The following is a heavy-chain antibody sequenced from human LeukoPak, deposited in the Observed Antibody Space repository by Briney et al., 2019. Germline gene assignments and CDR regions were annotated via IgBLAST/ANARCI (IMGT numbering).Heavy chain of an antibody. V-gene: IGHV1-46*01. CDR3: AVEDKRYSSSSDFDY. J-gene: IGHJ4*02. D-gene: IGHD6-6*01. CDR2: INPSGGST. Sequence: GASVKVSCKASGYTFTSYYMHWVRQAPGQGLEWMGIINPSGGSTSYAQKFQGGVTMTRDMSTSTVYMELSSLRSEDTAVYYCAVEDKRYSSSSDFDYWGQGTLVTVSS. CDR1: GYTFTSYY.